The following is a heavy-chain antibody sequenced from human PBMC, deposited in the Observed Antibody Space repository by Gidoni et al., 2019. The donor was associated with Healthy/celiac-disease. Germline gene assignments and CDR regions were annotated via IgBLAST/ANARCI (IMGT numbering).Heavy chain of an antibody. CDR2: IIAIVGTA. CDR3: ARGLTSRLLWFGELDY. J-gene: IGHJ4*02. D-gene: IGHD3-10*01. Sequence: QVQLVQSGAEVKQPGSSVKVSCKASGGTFSSYAISWVQQAPGQGLEWMGGIIAIVGTANYAQKFQGRVTITADESTSTAYMELSSLRSEDTAVYYCARGLTSRLLWFGELDYWGQGTLVTVSS. CDR1: GGTFSSYA. V-gene: IGHV1-69*01.